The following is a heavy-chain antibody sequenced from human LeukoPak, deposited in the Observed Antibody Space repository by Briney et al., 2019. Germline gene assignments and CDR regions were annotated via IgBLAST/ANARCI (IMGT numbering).Heavy chain of an antibody. CDR2: IYYSGST. J-gene: IGHJ5*02. D-gene: IGHD3-22*01. V-gene: IGHV4-31*03. CDR1: GGSISSGGYY. CDR3: ARHQGYDSSGYYYQAPNWFDP. Sequence: PSETLSLTCTVSGGSISSGGYYWSWIRQHPGKGLEWIGYIYYSGSTYYNPSLKSRVTISVDTSKNQFSLKLSSVTAADTAVYYCARHQGYDSSGYYYQAPNWFDPWGQGTLVTVSS.